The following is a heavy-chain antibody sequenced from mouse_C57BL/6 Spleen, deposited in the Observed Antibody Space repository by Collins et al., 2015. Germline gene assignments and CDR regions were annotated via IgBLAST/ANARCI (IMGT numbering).Heavy chain of an antibody. J-gene: IGHJ4*01. CDR2: IYPRDGST. CDR3: ARSPHWYYYIMDY. D-gene: IGHD4-1*01. Sequence: QVQLQQSDAELVKPGASVKISCKVSGYTFTDHTIHWMKQRPEQGLEWIGYIYPRDGSTKYNENFKVKATLTAGKSSSTAYMQLTSLTSEDSAVYFCARSPHWYYYIMDYWGQGTSVTVSS. CDR1: GYTFTDHT. V-gene: IGHV1-78*01.